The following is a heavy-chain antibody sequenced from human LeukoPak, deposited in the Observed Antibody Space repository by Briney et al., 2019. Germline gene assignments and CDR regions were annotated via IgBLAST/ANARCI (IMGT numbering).Heavy chain of an antibody. CDR3: ARAVTYFYGSVTYDWFES. D-gene: IGHD3-10*01. V-gene: IGHV3-74*01. J-gene: IGHJ5*01. CDR2: IESNGLT. CDR1: GFTFSSYW. Sequence: GGSLRLSCEASGFTFSSYWMHWVRQIPGKGLMWVSRIESNGLTLYADSVRDRFTISRDSGKNTVYLQMNSLRADDTAIYYCARAVTYFYGSVTYDWFESWGQGTLVTVSS.